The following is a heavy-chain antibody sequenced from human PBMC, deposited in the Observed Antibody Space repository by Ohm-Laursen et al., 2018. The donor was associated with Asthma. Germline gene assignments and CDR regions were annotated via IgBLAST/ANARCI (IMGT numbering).Heavy chain of an antibody. CDR2: ISISSSYI. V-gene: IGHV3-21*01. D-gene: IGHD4-11*01. Sequence: SLRLSCAASGFTFSSYSMNWVRQAPGKGLEGVSSISISSSYIYYADSVKGRFTISRDNAKNSLYLQMNSLRAEDTTVYYCARGEVPVYYYGLDDWGQGTPVTVPS. CDR1: GFTFSSYS. J-gene: IGHJ6*02. CDR3: ARGEVPVYYYGLDD.